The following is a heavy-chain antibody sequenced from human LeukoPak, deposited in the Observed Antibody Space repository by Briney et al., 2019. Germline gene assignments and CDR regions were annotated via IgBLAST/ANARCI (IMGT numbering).Heavy chain of an antibody. J-gene: IGHJ4*02. CDR2: IYYSGST. D-gene: IGHD6-13*01. CDR1: GVSISSSNYY. CDR3: ARPGYSSSWTPVY. V-gene: IGHV4-39*01. Sequence: KTSETLSLTCTVSGVSISSSNYYWGWIRQPPGQGLEWIGSIYYSGSTYYNPSLKSRVTISVDTSKNQFSLKLISVIAADTAVYYCARPGYSSSWTPVYWGQGTLVTVSS.